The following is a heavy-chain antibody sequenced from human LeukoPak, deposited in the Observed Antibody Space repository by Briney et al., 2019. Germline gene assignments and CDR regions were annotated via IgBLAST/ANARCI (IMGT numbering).Heavy chain of an antibody. Sequence: SETLSLTCTVSGDSINNYYWSWIRQPPGKGLEWIGYIYYSGSTNYNPSLKSRVTISVDTSKNQFSLKLSSVTAADTAVYYCAREGQGAFDIWGQGTMVTVSS. J-gene: IGHJ3*02. CDR3: AREGQGAFDI. CDR1: GDSINNYY. V-gene: IGHV4-59*12. CDR2: IYYSGST.